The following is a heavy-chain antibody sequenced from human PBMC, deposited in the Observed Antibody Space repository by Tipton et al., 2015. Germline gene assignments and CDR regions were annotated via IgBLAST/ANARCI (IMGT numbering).Heavy chain of an antibody. Sequence: TLSLTCTVSGGSISSYYCSWLRQPPGKGLEWIGYIYYSGSTNYNPSLKSRVTISVDTSKNQFSLKLSSVTAADTAVYYCARVGYYYGSGSYYHYYYYYGMDVWGQGTTVAVSS. D-gene: IGHD3-10*01. J-gene: IGHJ6*02. V-gene: IGHV4-59*01. CDR2: IYYSGST. CDR1: GGSISSYY. CDR3: ARVGYYYGSGSYYHYYYYYGMDV.